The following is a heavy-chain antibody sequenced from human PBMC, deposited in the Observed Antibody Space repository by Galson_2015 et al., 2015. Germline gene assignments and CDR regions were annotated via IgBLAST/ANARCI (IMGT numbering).Heavy chain of an antibody. CDR2: IKQDGGEK. V-gene: IGHV3-7*04. Sequence: SLRLSCAASAFTFRRYWMSWVRQAPGKGLEWVANIKQDGGEKYYVDSVKGRFTISRDNAKNSLYLQMNSLRVEDTAVYYCARSSYDDSRNRDYWGQGTLVTVSS. CDR3: ARSSYDDSRNRDY. CDR1: AFTFRRYW. J-gene: IGHJ4*02. D-gene: IGHD4-17*01.